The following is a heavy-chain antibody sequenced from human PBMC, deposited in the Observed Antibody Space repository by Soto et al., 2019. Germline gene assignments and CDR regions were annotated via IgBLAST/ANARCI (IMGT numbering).Heavy chain of an antibody. V-gene: IGHV1-3*01. D-gene: IGHD2-21*01. Sequence: ASVKVSCKASTYTFTTYTLHWVRQAPGQRLEWMGWITAANGYTKYSQKFQGRVTITRDTSASTVYMDLSSLRSEDTAVYYCARDCGSTSCSYYFDSWGQGTLVTVSS. CDR3: ARDCGSTSCSYYFDS. J-gene: IGHJ4*02. CDR1: TYTFTTYT. CDR2: ITAANGYT.